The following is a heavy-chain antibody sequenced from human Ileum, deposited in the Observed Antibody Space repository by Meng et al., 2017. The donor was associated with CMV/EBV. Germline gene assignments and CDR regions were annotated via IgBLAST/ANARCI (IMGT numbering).Heavy chain of an antibody. J-gene: IGHJ4*02. CDR2: GGAGRVST. Sequence: FIRDAMNRVPHDRGRWLEWVSGGGAGRVSTYYADCVKSSFTISRDNSKSTLYRKMNSLRAEDTDIYYCVKDRALRYNQGGIYYYDLWGQGTLVTVSS. V-gene: IGHV3-23*01. D-gene: IGHD3-9*01. CDR3: VKDRALRYNQGGIYYYDL. CDR1: FIRDA.